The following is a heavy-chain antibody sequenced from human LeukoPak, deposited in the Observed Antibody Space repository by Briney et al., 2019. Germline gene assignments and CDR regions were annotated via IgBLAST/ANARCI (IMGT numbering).Heavy chain of an antibody. CDR2: ISAYNGNT. J-gene: IGHJ4*02. Sequence: EASVKVSCKASGYTFTSYGISWVRQAPGQGLEWMGWISAYNGNTNYAQKLQGRVTMTTDTSTSTAYMELRSLRSDDTAVYYCARDGEAYYYGSGSYYRAYDYWGQGTLVTVSS. CDR1: GYTFTSYG. D-gene: IGHD3-10*01. V-gene: IGHV1-18*01. CDR3: ARDGEAYYYGSGSYYRAYDY.